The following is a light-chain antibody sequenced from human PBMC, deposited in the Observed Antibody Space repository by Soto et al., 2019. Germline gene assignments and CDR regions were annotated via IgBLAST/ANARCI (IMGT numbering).Light chain of an antibody. CDR3: QQYNSYLLT. CDR1: QSISRS. J-gene: IGKJ3*01. Sequence: DLPMTQSPSTLSASVGDRVTITCRASQSISRSLAWYQQKPGKAPNLLIYDASSLESGVPSRFSGSGFGTEFTLTISSLQPDDFATYYCQQYNSYLLTFGPGTTVDIK. V-gene: IGKV1-5*01. CDR2: DAS.